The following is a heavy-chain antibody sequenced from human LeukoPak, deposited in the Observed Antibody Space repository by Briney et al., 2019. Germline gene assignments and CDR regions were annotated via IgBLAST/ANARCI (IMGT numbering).Heavy chain of an antibody. D-gene: IGHD3-16*01. CDR2: ISSSSSYI. CDR3: APGGRGDY. Sequence: GGSLRLSCAASGFTFSSYSMNWVRQAPGKGLEWVSSISSSSSYIYYADSVKGRFTISRDNAQNPLYLQMNSLRAEDTAVYYLAPGGRGDYWGQGTLVTVSS. CDR1: GFTFSSYS. J-gene: IGHJ4*02. V-gene: IGHV3-21*01.